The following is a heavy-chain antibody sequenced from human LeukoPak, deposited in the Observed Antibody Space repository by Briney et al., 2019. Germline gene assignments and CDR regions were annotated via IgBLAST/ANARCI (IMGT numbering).Heavy chain of an antibody. CDR3: ARGWGSLGGNWFDP. J-gene: IGHJ5*02. D-gene: IGHD3-16*01. CDR2: IYHSGST. CDR1: GGSISSGGYS. Sequence: SETLSLTCAVSGGSISSGGYSWSWIRQPPGKGLEWIGYIYHSGSTYYNPSLKSRVTISVDTSKNQFSLKLSFVTAADTAVYYCARGWGSLGGNWFDPWGQGTLVTVSS. V-gene: IGHV4-30-2*01.